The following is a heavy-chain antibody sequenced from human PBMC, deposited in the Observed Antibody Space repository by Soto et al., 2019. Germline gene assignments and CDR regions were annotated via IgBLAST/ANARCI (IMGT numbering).Heavy chain of an antibody. V-gene: IGHV3-21*01. CDR1: GFTFSSYS. J-gene: IGHJ6*02. CDR2: ISSSSSYI. CDR3: ARDLEETNYYGPYYYYYYGMDV. D-gene: IGHD3-10*01. Sequence: GGSLRLSCAASGFTFSSYSMNWVRQAPGKGLEWVSSISSSSSYIYYADSVKGRFTISRDNAKNSLYLQMNSLRAEDTAVYYCARDLEETNYYGPYYYYYYGMDVWGQGTTVTVSS.